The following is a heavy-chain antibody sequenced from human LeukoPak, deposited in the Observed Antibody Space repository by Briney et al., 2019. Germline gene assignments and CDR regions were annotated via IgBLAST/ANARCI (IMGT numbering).Heavy chain of an antibody. V-gene: IGHV1-69*04. CDR1: GGTFSSYT. D-gene: IGHD6-19*01. J-gene: IGHJ6*02. Sequence: SVKVSCKASGGTFSSYTISWVRQAPGQGREWMGRIIPILGIANYAQKFQGRVTITADKSTSTAYMELSSLRSEDTAVYYCARDLGYSSGWPRNYYYGMDVWGQGTTVTVSS. CDR3: ARDLGYSSGWPRNYYYGMDV. CDR2: IIPILGIA.